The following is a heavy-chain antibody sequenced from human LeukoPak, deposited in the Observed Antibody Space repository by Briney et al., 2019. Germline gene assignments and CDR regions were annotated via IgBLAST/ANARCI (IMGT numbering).Heavy chain of an antibody. V-gene: IGHV3-43*02. J-gene: IGHJ1*01. CDR2: ISGDGGST. D-gene: IGHD6-13*01. Sequence: GGALRLSCAASGFTFDDYAMHWVRQAPGRGLEWVSLISGDGGSTYSANSVKGRCPISRDNSKNSLYLQMNSLRTEDTALYYCAKDIDSSWYAEYFQHWGQGTLVTVSS. CDR3: AKDIDSSWYAEYFQH. CDR1: GFTFDDYA.